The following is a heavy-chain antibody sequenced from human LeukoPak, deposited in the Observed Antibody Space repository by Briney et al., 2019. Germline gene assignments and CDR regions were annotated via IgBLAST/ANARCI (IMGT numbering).Heavy chain of an antibody. Sequence: WETLSLTCTVSGASISSHYRCWIRQPPGTGLEWIGDIYYRGSTTYNPSLKSRVSISLDTSRNQYSLNLSSVTAADTAVYFSAKLEVGRFDPWGQGTLVTVSS. V-gene: IGHV4-59*11. J-gene: IGHJ5*02. CDR2: IYYRGST. D-gene: IGHD7-27*01. CDR3: AKLEVGRFDP. CDR1: GASISSHY.